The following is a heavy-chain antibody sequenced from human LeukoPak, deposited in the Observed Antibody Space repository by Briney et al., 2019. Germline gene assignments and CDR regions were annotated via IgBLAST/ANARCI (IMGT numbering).Heavy chain of an antibody. D-gene: IGHD3-3*01. CDR1: GYTLTELS. J-gene: IGHJ4*02. CDR3: ATTPYDFCPPY. CDR2: FDPKDGET. Sequence: GASGKVSCKFSGYTLTELSMHWVRHAPGTGQEWMGGFDPKDGETIYAQKFQGRVTMTEDTSTDTAYMELSSLRSEDTAVYYCATTPYDFCPPYWGQGTLVTVPS. V-gene: IGHV1-24*01.